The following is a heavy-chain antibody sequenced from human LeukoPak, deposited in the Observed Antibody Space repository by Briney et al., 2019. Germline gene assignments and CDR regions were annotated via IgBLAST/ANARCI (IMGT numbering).Heavy chain of an antibody. V-gene: IGHV3-23*01. CDR2: ISGSGGST. D-gene: IGHD2-2*03. CDR3: AKGAGYCSSTSCPPPPYYFAY. CDR1: GFPFSSYA. J-gene: IGHJ4*02. Sequence: RPGGSLSLSCAASGFPFSSYAMSWVRQAPGKGLEWVSAISGSGGSTYYADSVKGRFTISRDNSKNTLYLQMNSLRAEDTAVYYCAKGAGYCSSTSCPPPPYYFAYWGQGTLVTVSS.